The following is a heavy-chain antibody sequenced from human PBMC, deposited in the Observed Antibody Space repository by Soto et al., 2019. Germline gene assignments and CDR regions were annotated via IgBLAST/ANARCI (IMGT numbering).Heavy chain of an antibody. V-gene: IGHV5-10-1*01. Sequence: WESLKISCKGSGYSFTSYWISWVRQMPGKGLEWMGRIDPSDSYTHYSLSFQGHVIMSADKSITTAYLQWISLKSSDTAISYCARHSTDKYLNVGMDVGAQGTMATVSS. J-gene: IGHJ6*02. CDR3: ARHSTDKYLNVGMDV. D-gene: IGHD2-2*01. CDR1: GYSFTSYW. CDR2: IDPSDSYT.